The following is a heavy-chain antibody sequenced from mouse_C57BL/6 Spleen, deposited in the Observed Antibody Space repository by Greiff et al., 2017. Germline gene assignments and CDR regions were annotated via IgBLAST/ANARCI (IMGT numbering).Heavy chain of an antibody. CDR2: ISNGGGST. CDR3: AGGSRYAMDY. J-gene: IGHJ4*01. V-gene: IGHV5-12*01. D-gene: IGHD1-1*01. CDR1: GFTFSDYY. Sequence: EVHLVESGGGLVQPGGSLKLSCAASGFTFSDYYMYWVRQTPEKRLEWVAYISNGGGSTYYPDTVKGRFTISRDNAKNTLYLQMSRLKSEDTAMYYCAGGSRYAMDYWGQGTSVTVSS.